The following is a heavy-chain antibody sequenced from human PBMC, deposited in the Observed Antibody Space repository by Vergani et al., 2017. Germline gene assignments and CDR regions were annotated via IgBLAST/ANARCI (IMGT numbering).Heavy chain of an antibody. CDR1: GFSIDNGYY. V-gene: IGHV4-38-2*01. CDR3: ARRSGIVYDIFSGTQYFCDF. Sequence: QVQLQESGPGLVKPSETLSLTCAVSGFSIDNGYYWDWIRQPPGKGLEWIGSIYRTGRTHFNPSLKSRVTISVDTSNNHFSLRLNSLTAADTAGYYCARRSGIVYDIFSGTQYFCDFWGQGTLVTVSS. D-gene: IGHD3-9*01. CDR2: IYRTGRT. J-gene: IGHJ4*02.